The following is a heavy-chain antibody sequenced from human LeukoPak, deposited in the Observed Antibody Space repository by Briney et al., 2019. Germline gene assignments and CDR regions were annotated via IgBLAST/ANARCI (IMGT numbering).Heavy chain of an antibody. CDR3: ARVSPWSGWGPVAQNWFDP. V-gene: IGHV4-4*09. CDR2: TYTSGST. Sequence: SETLSLTCTVSGGSISSYYWSWIRQPPGKGLEWIGYTYTSGSTNYNPSLKSRVTISVDTSKNQFSLKLSSVTAADTAVYYCARVSPWSGWGPVAQNWFDPWGQGTLVTVSS. J-gene: IGHJ5*02. D-gene: IGHD3-3*01. CDR1: GGSISSYY.